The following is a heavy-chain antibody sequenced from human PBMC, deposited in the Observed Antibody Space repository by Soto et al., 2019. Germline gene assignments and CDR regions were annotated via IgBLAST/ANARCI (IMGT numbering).Heavy chain of an antibody. V-gene: IGHV4-38-2*01. CDR1: CYSISSGYY. Sequence: SETLSLTCAVSCYSISSGYYWRWVRQPPGKGLEWIGSMYHSGSTYYNPSLKTRVTISVDTSKNQFSLNLSSVTAADTAVYYCARVPRITSPHIDYWGQGTLVTVS. D-gene: IGHD3-10*01. CDR2: MYHSGST. CDR3: ARVPRITSPHIDY. J-gene: IGHJ4*02.